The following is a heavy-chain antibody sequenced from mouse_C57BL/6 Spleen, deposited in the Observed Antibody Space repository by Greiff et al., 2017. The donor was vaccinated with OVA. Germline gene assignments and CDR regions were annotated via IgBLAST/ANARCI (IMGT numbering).Heavy chain of an antibody. CDR3: AIFPSTVYAMDY. CDR1: GYTFTSYW. D-gene: IGHD1-1*01. V-gene: IGHV1-64*01. CDR2: IQPNSGST. J-gene: IGHJ4*01. Sequence: QVQLQQPGAELVKPGASVKLSCKASGYTFTSYWMHWVKQRPGQGLEWIGMIQPNSGSTNYNEKFKSKATLTVDKSSSTAYMQLSSLTSEDSAVYYCAIFPSTVYAMDYWGQGTSVTVSS.